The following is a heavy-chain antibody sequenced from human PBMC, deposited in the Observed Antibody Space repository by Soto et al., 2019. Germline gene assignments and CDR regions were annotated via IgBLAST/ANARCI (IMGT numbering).Heavy chain of an antibody. Sequence: PGGSLRLSCSASGFTFSSYAMSWVRQAPGKGLEWVLAISGSGGSTYYADSVKGRFTCSRDNSTNTLYLQMNSLRAEDTAVYYCAKTISYNFWSSLTRSYYYYGMDDWGQGTTVTVSS. CDR3: AKTISYNFWSSLTRSYYYYGMDD. J-gene: IGHJ6*02. D-gene: IGHD3-3*01. CDR2: ISGSGGST. CDR1: GFTFSSYA. V-gene: IGHV3-23*01.